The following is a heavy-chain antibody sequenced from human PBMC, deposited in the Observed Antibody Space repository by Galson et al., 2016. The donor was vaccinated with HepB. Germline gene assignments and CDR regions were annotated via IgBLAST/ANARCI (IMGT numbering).Heavy chain of an antibody. J-gene: IGHJ6*02. Sequence: VRQAPGKGLAWVAVISYYGSNKYYADSVKGRFTISRDNSKNTLYLQMNTLRAEDTAVYYCAKDTQAYCGGDCYLSGAIGMDVWGQGTTVTVSS. V-gene: IGHV3-30*18. CDR3: AKDTQAYCGGDCYLSGAIGMDV. CDR2: ISYYGSNK. D-gene: IGHD2-21*02.